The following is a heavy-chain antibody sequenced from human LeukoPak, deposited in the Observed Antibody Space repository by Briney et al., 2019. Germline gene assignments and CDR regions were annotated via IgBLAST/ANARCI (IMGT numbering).Heavy chain of an antibody. J-gene: IGHJ4*02. D-gene: IGHD2-15*01. CDR2: ISSSSSYI. Sequence: GGSLRLSCAASGFTFSSYSMNWVRQAPGKGLEWVSSISSSSSYIYYADSVKGRFTISRDNAKNSLYLQMNSLRAEDTAVYYCARAKDPLPSSLFASDYWGQGTLVTVSS. V-gene: IGHV3-21*04. CDR1: GFTFSSYS. CDR3: ARAKDPLPSSLFASDY.